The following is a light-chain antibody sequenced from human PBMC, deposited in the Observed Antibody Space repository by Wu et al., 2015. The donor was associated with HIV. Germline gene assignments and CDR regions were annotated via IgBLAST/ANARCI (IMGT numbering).Light chain of an antibody. CDR1: QNIGSW. V-gene: IGKV1-5*03. CDR3: QEYGEYSNI. J-gene: IGKJ2*01. Sequence: TQSPATLSASVGDRVTITCRASQNIGSWLAWYQQKVGKAPNLLIYKASTLEYGVPSRFSGSRSGTEFNLTISSLQPDDFATYYCQEYGEYSNIFGQGTKLEI. CDR2: KAS.